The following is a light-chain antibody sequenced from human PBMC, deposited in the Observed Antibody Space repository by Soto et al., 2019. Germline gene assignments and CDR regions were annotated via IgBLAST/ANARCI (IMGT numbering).Light chain of an antibody. CDR1: ETFSSTY. Sequence: EIVLTQSPGTLSLSPGERATLSCRASETFSSTYLAWYQQKPGQAPSLLIYDASIRATGIPDRFSGSGSGTDFTLTIGRLEPEDFAVYYCQQYVSSPLTFGQGTKVEIK. CDR2: DAS. J-gene: IGKJ1*01. V-gene: IGKV3-20*01. CDR3: QQYVSSPLT.